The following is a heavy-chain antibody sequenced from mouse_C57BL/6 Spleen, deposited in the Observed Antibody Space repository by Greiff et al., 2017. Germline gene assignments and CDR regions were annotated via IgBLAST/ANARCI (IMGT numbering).Heavy chain of an antibody. CDR1: GYSITSGYY. J-gene: IGHJ2*01. V-gene: IGHV3-6*01. CDR3: ARALYDYDDGLRY. D-gene: IGHD2-4*01. Sequence: EVKLVASGPGLVKPSQSLSLTCSVTGYSITSGYYWNWIRQFPGNKLEWMGYISYDGSNNYNPSLKNRISITRDTSKNQFFLKLNSVTTEDTATYYCARALYDYDDGLRYWGQGTTLTVSS. CDR2: ISYDGSN.